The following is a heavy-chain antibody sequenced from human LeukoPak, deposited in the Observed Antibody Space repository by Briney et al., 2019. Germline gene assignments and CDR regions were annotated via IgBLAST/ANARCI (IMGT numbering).Heavy chain of an antibody. D-gene: IGHD4-23*01. CDR1: GFTFSSYE. J-gene: IGHJ3*02. V-gene: IGHV3-48*03. CDR3: ARDLTTVVTRDAFDI. Sequence: GGSLRLSCAASGFTFSSYEMNWVRQAPGKGLEWVSYISSSGSTIYYADSVKGRFTISRDNAKNSLYLQMNSLRAEDTAVYYCARDLTTVVTRDAFDIWGQGTMVTVSS. CDR2: ISSSGSTI.